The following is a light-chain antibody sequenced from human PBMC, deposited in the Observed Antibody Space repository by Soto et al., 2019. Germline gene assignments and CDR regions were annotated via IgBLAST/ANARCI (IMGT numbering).Light chain of an antibody. CDR2: GAS. Sequence: IGLNQSPGTLSLSPGERATLSCRASQSVTNNQFAWYRQKPGQAPGLLICGASNRAAGIPDRFSGSGSGTDFTLTISRLEPEDFVVFYCYQYGITPPTFGQGTNVDIK. CDR3: YQYGITPPT. V-gene: IGKV3-20*01. CDR1: QSVTNNQ. J-gene: IGKJ1*01.